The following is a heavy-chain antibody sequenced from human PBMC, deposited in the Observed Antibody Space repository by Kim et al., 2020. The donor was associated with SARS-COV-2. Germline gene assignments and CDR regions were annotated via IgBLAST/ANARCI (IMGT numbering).Heavy chain of an antibody. V-gene: IGHV1-3*01. CDR3: TRGGGQGNYPFEY. D-gene: IGHD1-7*01. CDR1: EYTFTNYA. J-gene: IGHJ4*02. Sequence: ASVKVSCKASEYTFTNYAIHWVRQAPGQRPEWMGWINGGTGNTRYSQNFQGRVTFTRDTSASTAYMEVTSLRSEDKALYYCTRGGGQGNYPFEYWGQGTLVTVSS. CDR2: INGGTGNT.